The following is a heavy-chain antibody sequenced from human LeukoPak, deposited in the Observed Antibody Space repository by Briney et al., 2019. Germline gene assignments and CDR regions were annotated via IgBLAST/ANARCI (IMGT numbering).Heavy chain of an antibody. Sequence: ETLSLTCAVYGGSFSGYYWSWVRRAPGKGLEWVSAIGDTTYYADSVKGRFTISRDNSKNTLYLQMNNLRAEDAAIYYCAKAYAFVGANYFDYWGQGTLVTVSS. J-gene: IGHJ4*02. V-gene: IGHV3-53*01. CDR3: AKAYAFVGANYFDY. CDR2: IGDTT. CDR1: GGSFSGYY. D-gene: IGHD1-26*01.